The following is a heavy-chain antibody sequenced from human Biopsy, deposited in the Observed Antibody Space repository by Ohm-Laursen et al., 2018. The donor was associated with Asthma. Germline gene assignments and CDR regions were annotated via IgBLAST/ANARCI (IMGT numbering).Heavy chain of an antibody. D-gene: IGHD3-3*01. Sequence: TLSLTCTVSGGSISSSSYYWGWIRQPPGKGLERIGSIYYSGSTYYNPSLKSRVTIFVDTSKNQFFLKLSSVTAADMAVYYCARRITIFGVVAYFDYWGQGTLVTVSS. CDR3: ARRITIFGVVAYFDY. CDR2: IYYSGST. CDR1: GGSISSSSYY. V-gene: IGHV4-39*01. J-gene: IGHJ4*02.